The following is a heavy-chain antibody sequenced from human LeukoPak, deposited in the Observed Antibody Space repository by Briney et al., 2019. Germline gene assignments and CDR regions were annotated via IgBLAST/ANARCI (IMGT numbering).Heavy chain of an antibody. V-gene: IGHV4-61*01. CDR3: ARFVVAAAGTHNWFDP. J-gene: IGHJ5*02. D-gene: IGHD6-13*01. Sequence: SETLSLNCSVSGYSIRSGYYWGWIRQSPGKGLEWIGYIYYSGSTNYNPSLKSRVTISVDTSKNQFSLKLSSVTAADTAVYYCARFVVAAAGTHNWFDPWGQGTLVTVSS. CDR1: GYSIRSGYY. CDR2: IYYSGST.